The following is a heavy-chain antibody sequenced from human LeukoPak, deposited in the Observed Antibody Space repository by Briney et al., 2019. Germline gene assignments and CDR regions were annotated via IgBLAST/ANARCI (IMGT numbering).Heavy chain of an antibody. V-gene: IGHV3-33*01. CDR1: GFTFSSYG. D-gene: IGHD3-22*01. CDR2: IWYDGSNK. CDR3: ASDYSPGYYYDSSGYSPFDY. J-gene: IGHJ4*02. Sequence: AGGSLRLSCAASGFTFSSYGMHWVRQAPGKGLEWVAVIWYDGSNKYYADSVKGRFTISRDNSKNTLYLQMNSLRAEDTAVYYCASDYSPGYYYDSSGYSPFDYWGQGTLVTVSS.